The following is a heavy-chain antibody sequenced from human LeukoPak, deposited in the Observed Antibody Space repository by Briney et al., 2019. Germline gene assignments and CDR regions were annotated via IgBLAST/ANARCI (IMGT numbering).Heavy chain of an antibody. CDR2: IKTDGSET. V-gene: IGHV3-7*03. D-gene: IGHD6-19*01. CDR3: VKNNGWFHLAQ. CDR1: GFNFRDHW. Sequence: GGSLRLSCAASGFNFRDHWMDWVRQAPGKGLEWVGHIKTDGSETYYLDSLRGRFSISRDNTNNALYLQMNSLRVEDTAVYYCVKNNGWFHLAQWGQGTLVTVSS. J-gene: IGHJ4*02.